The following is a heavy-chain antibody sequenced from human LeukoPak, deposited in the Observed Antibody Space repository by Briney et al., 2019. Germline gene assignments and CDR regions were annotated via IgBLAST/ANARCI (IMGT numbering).Heavy chain of an antibody. CDR3: TKDRRGPAAGTWYFDS. D-gene: IGHD6-13*01. CDR1: GFTFFSTT. CDR2: ITAIDGRT. V-gene: IGHV3-23*01. Sequence: GGSLRLSCVASGFTFFSTTMGWARQAPGRGLEWVSSITAIDGRTYYADSVRGRFTISRDNSKNTVYLQLNSLRAGDTAIYYCTKDRRGPAAGTWYFDSWGQGTLVTVSS. J-gene: IGHJ4*02.